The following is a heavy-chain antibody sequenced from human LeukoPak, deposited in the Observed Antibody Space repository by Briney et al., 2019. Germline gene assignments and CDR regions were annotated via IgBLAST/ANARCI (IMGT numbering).Heavy chain of an antibody. J-gene: IGHJ3*01. Sequence: SQTLSLTCTVSDGSISSAYRWTWIRQSAGKGLEWIGRVDTSGSTKYNPSLKSRVTISFDTSKNQFSLRLTSVTAADTAVYYCTSGEYTQGSDVWGQGTVVTVTS. CDR2: VDTSGST. D-gene: IGHD4-17*01. V-gene: IGHV4-61*02. CDR3: TSGEYTQGSDV. CDR1: DGSISSAYR.